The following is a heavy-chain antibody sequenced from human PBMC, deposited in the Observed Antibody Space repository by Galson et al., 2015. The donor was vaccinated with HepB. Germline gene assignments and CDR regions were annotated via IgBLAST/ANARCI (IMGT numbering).Heavy chain of an antibody. J-gene: IGHJ3*01. D-gene: IGHD2-15*01. CDR2: ISVSSSYT. CDR1: GSAFKTSY. Sequence: SLRLSCAASGSAFKTSYMNWIRQAPGKGPEWLSYISVSSSYTLYSESVKGRFTISRDNFRNTIYLQMTNLRVDDTAVYYCAISGHCSGYSCAVDDWGRWTLASVS. CDR3: AISGHCSGYSCAVDD. V-gene: IGHV3-11*06.